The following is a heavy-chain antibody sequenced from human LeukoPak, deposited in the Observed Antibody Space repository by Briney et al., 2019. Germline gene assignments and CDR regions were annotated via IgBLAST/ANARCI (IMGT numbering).Heavy chain of an antibody. J-gene: IGHJ4*02. CDR1: GRPISSFF. D-gene: IGHD3-22*01. Sequence: SDPLSLTCTVSGRPISSFFWNWLRQSPGKGLEWIGYISSGGSNNFNPSLKSRVTISVDTSKNQFSLKLNSVTAADTAVHYCARGGASTYYDSGGFFPYWGQGAPVTVSS. CDR2: ISSGGSN. CDR3: ARGGASTYYDSGGFFPY. V-gene: IGHV4-59*07.